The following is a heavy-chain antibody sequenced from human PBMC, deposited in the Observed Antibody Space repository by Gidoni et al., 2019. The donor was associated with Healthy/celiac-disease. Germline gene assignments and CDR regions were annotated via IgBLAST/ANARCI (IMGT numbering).Heavy chain of an antibody. CDR1: GASFRGYY. CDR3: ARAGRRITMVRGVPPPDY. CDR2: INHSGST. Sequence: QVQLQQWGAGLLKPSETLSLTCAVYGASFRGYYWSWIRQPPGKGLEWIGEINHSGSTNYNPSLKSRVTISVDTSKNQFSRKLSSVPAADTAVYYCARAGRRITMVRGVPPPDYWGQGTLVTVSS. J-gene: IGHJ4*02. V-gene: IGHV4-34*01. D-gene: IGHD3-10*01.